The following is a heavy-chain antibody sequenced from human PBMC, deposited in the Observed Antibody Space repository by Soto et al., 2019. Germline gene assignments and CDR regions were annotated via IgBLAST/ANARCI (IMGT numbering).Heavy chain of an antibody. CDR3: ARAPYYYGSGSQSSNGPYNWFDP. Sequence: QVQLVQSGAEVKKPGSSVKVSCKASGGTFSSYAISWVRQAPGQGLEWMGGVIPIFGTANYAQKFQGRVTITADESTSTAYMELSRLRSEDTAVYYSARAPYYYGSGSQSSNGPYNWFDPWGQGTLVTVSS. CDR2: VIPIFGTA. J-gene: IGHJ5*02. D-gene: IGHD3-10*01. V-gene: IGHV1-69*01. CDR1: GGTFSSYA.